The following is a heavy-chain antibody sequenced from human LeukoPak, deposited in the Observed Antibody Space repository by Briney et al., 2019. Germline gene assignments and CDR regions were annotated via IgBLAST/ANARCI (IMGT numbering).Heavy chain of an antibody. CDR1: GYTFSNYG. V-gene: IGHV1-18*01. Sequence: ASVKVSCKASGYTFSNYGISWVRQAPGQGLEWLGWISAYNSHTNYAQTLQGRVTMTTDTSTSTAYMELRSLRSDDTAVYYCARDHMYYDSSGYLAWGQGTLVTVSS. D-gene: IGHD3-22*01. CDR2: ISAYNSHT. J-gene: IGHJ5*02. CDR3: ARDHMYYDSSGYLA.